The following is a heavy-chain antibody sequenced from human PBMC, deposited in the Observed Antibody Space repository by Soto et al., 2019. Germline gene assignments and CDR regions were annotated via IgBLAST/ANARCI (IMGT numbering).Heavy chain of an antibody. CDR2: IYYSGST. V-gene: IGHV4-59*01. CDR3: AREYSSSSCWFDP. Sequence: SETLSLTCTVSGGSISSYYWSWIRQPPGKGLEWIGYIYYSGSTNYNPSLKSRVTISVDTSKNQFSLKLSSVTAVDTAVYYCAREYSSSSCWFDPWGQGTLVTVSS. CDR1: GGSISSYY. D-gene: IGHD6-6*01. J-gene: IGHJ5*02.